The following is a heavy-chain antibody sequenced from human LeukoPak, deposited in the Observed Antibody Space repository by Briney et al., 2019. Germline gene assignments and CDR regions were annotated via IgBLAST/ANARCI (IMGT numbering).Heavy chain of an antibody. CDR1: GGSISSGSYY. J-gene: IGHJ4*02. CDR3: ARGYSSSSKGDFDY. CDR2: IYTSGST. D-gene: IGHD6-6*01. Sequence: SETLSLTRTVSGGSISSGSYYWSWIRQPAGKGLEWIGRIYTSGSTNYNPSLKSRVTISVDTSKNQFSLKLSSVTAADTAVYYCARGYSSSSKGDFDYWGQGTLVTVSS. V-gene: IGHV4-61*02.